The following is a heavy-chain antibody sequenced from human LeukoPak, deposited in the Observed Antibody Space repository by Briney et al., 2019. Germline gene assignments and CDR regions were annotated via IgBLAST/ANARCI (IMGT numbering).Heavy chain of an antibody. D-gene: IGHD5-24*01. Sequence: GRSLRLSCAASGFTFSSYMMTWVRQAPGKGLEWVSSISSSSSYIYYADSVKGRFTISRDNARKSMYLQMNSLRAEDTAVYHCAREGDGYTDPFDYWGQGTLVTVSS. J-gene: IGHJ4*02. CDR2: ISSSSSYI. V-gene: IGHV3-21*01. CDR1: GFTFSSYM. CDR3: AREGDGYTDPFDY.